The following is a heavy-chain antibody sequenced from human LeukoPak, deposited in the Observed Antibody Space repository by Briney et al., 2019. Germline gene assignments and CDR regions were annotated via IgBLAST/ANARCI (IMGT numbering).Heavy chain of an antibody. CDR1: GFIFDDYA. CDR2: IYSGGNS. Sequence: GGSLRLSCAASGFIFDDYAMHWVRQAPGKGLEWVSVIYSGGNSYYADSVKGRFTISRDTSKNTLYLQMNSLRAEDTAVYYCAGERQRRSDTTPYFDHWGQGTLVTVSS. V-gene: IGHV3-53*01. CDR3: AGERQRRSDTTPYFDH. J-gene: IGHJ4*02. D-gene: IGHD1-1*01.